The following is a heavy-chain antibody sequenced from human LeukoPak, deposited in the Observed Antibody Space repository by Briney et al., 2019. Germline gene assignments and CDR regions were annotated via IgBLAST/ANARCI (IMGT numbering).Heavy chain of an antibody. CDR2: IYYSGGT. CDR1: GGSISSYY. V-gene: IGHV4-59*08. J-gene: IGHJ5*02. Sequence: SETLSLTCTVSGGSISSYYSSWIRHPPGKGLEWIGYIYYSGGTNYNPSLKSRVTISVDTSKNQLSLKLSSVPAADKAVYYCARHGSYSGSYYGGHWFVPWGQGTLVSVSS. D-gene: IGHD1-26*01. CDR3: ARHGSYSGSYYGGHWFVP.